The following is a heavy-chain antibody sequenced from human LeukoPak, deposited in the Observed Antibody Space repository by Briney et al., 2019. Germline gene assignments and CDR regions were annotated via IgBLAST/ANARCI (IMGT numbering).Heavy chain of an antibody. J-gene: IGHJ4*02. CDR1: GGSINNYY. Sequence: PSETLSLTCTVSGGSINNYYWSWIRQPAGKGLEWIGRIYASGRTNYNPSLKSRVTMSVDTSKNQFSLKLSSVTAADTAVYYCARIRFLERSFDYWGQGTLVTVSS. D-gene: IGHD3-3*01. V-gene: IGHV4-4*07. CDR2: IYASGRT. CDR3: ARIRFLERSFDY.